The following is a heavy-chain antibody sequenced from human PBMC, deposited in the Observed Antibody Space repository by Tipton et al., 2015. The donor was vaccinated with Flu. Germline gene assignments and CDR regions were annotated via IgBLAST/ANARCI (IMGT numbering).Heavy chain of an antibody. J-gene: IGHJ4*02. CDR2: ISLDGGST. CDR1: GFTFDRYT. CDR3: AKDICSDSSHWEYIDN. D-gene: IGHD3-22*01. V-gene: IGHV3-43*01. Sequence: GSLRLSCAASGFTFDRYTMHWVRLPPGKGLEWVSFISLDGGSTHYADSVKGRFTISRDNYENSLFLQMTSLTPEDRGFYYCAKDICSDSSHWEYIDNWGQGPMVSVSS.